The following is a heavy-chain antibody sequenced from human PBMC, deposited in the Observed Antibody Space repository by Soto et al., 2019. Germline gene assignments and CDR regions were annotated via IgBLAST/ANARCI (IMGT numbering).Heavy chain of an antibody. CDR1: GFTFSSYG. CDR3: ANGLVRDSLRYFDWVRGGSYGMDV. CDR2: ISYDGSKK. J-gene: IGHJ6*02. V-gene: IGHV3-30*18. Sequence: QVQLVESGGGVVQPGRSLRLSCAASGFTFSSYGMHWVRQAPGKGLEWVAVISYDGSKKYYADSVKGRFTISRDNSKNTLYLEIKGLRAEDTAVYYCANGLVRDSLRYFDWVRGGSYGMDVWGQGTTVTVSS. D-gene: IGHD3-9*01.